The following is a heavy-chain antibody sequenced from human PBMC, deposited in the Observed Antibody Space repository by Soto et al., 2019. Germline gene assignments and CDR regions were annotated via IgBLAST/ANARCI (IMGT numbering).Heavy chain of an antibody. V-gene: IGHV3-23*01. J-gene: IGHJ5*02. CDR3: AKEPLAAADYNWFDP. CDR2: ISGGGGSK. Sequence: GGSLRLSCAASGFIFSNYAMSWVRQAPGTGLQWVSGISGGGGSKYYGASVKGRFTISRDNSKNMLYLQMDSLRAEDTAIYYCAKEPLAAADYNWFDPWGQGTLVTVSS. D-gene: IGHD6-13*01. CDR1: GFIFSNYA.